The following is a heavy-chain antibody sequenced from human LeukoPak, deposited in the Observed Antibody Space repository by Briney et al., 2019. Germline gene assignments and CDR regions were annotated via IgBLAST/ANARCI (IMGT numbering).Heavy chain of an antibody. CDR2: ISYDGSNK. V-gene: IGHV3-30*18. CDR1: GFTFSSYG. CDR3: AKDLYLTGYSFDY. J-gene: IGHJ4*02. D-gene: IGHD3-9*01. Sequence: PGGSLILSCAASGFTFSSYGMHWVRQPPGKGLEWVTVISYDGSNKYYADSVKGRFTISRDNSKNTLYLQMNSLRAEDTAVYYCAKDLYLTGYSFDYWGQGTLVTVSS.